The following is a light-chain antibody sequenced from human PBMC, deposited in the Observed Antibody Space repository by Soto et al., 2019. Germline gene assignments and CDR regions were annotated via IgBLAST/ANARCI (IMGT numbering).Light chain of an antibody. CDR1: XXXXXN. CDR2: GAS. Sequence: EIMMTQSPGXLXVSPXXXXXXXXTASXXXXXNLAWYQQKPGQPPRLLLYGASTRATGIPVRFRGSGSGTEFTLTISSLQSEDSAVYYCHQYNSWPRGTFGPGTKVEIK. J-gene: IGKJ3*01. CDR3: HQYNSWPRGT. V-gene: IGKV3-15*01.